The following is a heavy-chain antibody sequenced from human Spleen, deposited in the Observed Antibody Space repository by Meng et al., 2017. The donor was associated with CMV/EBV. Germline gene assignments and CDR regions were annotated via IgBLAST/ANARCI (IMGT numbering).Heavy chain of an antibody. CDR3: AKDGVWGSRPYYYYGMDV. CDR1: GFTFSSYG. J-gene: IGHJ6*02. D-gene: IGHD6-6*01. Sequence: GGSLRLSCAASGFTFSSYGMHWVRQAPGKGLEWVAFIRYDGSNKYYADSVKGRFTISRDNSKNTLYLQMNSLRAEDTAVYHCAKDGVWGSRPYYYYGMDVWGQGTTVTVSS. V-gene: IGHV3-30*02. CDR2: IRYDGSNK.